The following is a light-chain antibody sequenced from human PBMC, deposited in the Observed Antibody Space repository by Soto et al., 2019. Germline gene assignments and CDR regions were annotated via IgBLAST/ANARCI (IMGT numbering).Light chain of an antibody. CDR2: KAS. CDR1: QSISSW. Sequence: DIQMTQSPSTRSASVGDRVTITCRASQSISSWLAWYQQKPGKAPKLLIYKASSLESGVPSRFSGSGSGTEFTLTISSLQPDDFATHYCQQYNSYSVTFGQGTKVDIK. CDR3: QQYNSYSVT. V-gene: IGKV1-5*03. J-gene: IGKJ1*01.